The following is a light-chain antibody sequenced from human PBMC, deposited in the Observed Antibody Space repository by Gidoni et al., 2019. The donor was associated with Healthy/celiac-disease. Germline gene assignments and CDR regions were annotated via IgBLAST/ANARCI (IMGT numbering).Light chain of an antibody. CDR1: SSDVGSYNL. J-gene: IGLJ1*01. CDR2: EVS. CDR3: CSYAGSSPYV. V-gene: IGLV2-23*02. Sequence: QSALTQPASVSGSPGQSIIISCTGTSSDVGSYNLVSWYQQHPGKAPKLMIYEVSKRPSGVSNRFSGSKSGNTASLTISGLQAEDEADYYCCSYAGSSPYVFGTGTKVTVL.